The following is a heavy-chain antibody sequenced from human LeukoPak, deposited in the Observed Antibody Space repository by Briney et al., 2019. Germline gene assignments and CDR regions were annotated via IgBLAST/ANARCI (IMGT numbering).Heavy chain of an antibody. J-gene: IGHJ4*02. CDR3: ARSLYSSGWTPYFDH. V-gene: IGHV4-4*02. CDR1: GXXISSSNW. Sequence: SGXXISSSNWWSWVRQPPGKGLXXXGEIYHSGSTNYNPSLKSRVTISVDKSKNQFSLKLSSVTAADTAVYYCARSLYSSGWTPYFDHWGQGTLVTVSS. D-gene: IGHD6-19*01. CDR2: IYHSGST.